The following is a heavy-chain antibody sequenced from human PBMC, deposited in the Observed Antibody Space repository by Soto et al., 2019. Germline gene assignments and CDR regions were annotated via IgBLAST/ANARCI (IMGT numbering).Heavy chain of an antibody. D-gene: IGHD3-9*01. Sequence: SQTLSLTCTVSGGSISNGGYYWSLISQHPGKGLEWIGYIYYSGSTYYNPSLKSRVTISVDTSKNQFSLKLSSVTAADTAVYCCARHRTGYYDDAFDIWGQGTKVTVSS. CDR3: ARHRTGYYDDAFDI. CDR2: IYYSGST. V-gene: IGHV4-31*03. J-gene: IGHJ3*02. CDR1: GGSISNGGYY.